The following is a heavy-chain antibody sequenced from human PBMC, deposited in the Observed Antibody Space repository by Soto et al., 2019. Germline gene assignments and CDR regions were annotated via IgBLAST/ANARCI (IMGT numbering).Heavy chain of an antibody. CDR3: AHRRHLTGRTPTYYFDY. CDR2: IYWDDDK. Sequence: SGPTLVKPTQTLTLTCTFSGFSLSTSGVGVGWIRQPPGKALEWLALIYWDDDKRYSPSLKSRLTITKDTSKNQVVLTMTNMDPVDTATYYCAHRRHLTGRTPTYYFDYWGQGTLVTVSS. J-gene: IGHJ4*02. D-gene: IGHD3-9*01. CDR1: GFSLSTSGVG. V-gene: IGHV2-5*02.